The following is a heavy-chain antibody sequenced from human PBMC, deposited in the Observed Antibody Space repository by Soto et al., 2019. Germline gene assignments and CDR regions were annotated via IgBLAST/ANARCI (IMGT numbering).Heavy chain of an antibody. CDR2: ISYDGSLQ. Sequence: QAQLVESGGGVVQPGRSLRLSCAASGFAFSSYGMHWVRQAPGTGLEWVAVISYDGSLQHYADSVKGRFTISRDNSKNIVLLQMSSMRAEHTAVYYCVSDRGYSHASAPYYWGKATLSSVSS. V-gene: IGHV3-30*03. CDR1: GFAFSSYG. D-gene: IGHD5-18*01. J-gene: IGHJ4*02. CDR3: VSDRGYSHASAPYY.